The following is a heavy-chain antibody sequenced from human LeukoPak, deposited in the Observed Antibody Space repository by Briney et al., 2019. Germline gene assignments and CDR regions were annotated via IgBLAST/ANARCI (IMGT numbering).Heavy chain of an antibody. CDR1: GYTFTSYG. Sequence: GASVKVSCKASGYTFTSYGISWVRQAPGQGLEWMGWISAYNGNTNYAQKLQGRVTMTTDTSTSTAYMELRSLRSDDTAVYYCARTVGTRFSGYNDAFDIWGQGTMVTASS. D-gene: IGHD5-12*01. V-gene: IGHV1-18*01. CDR2: ISAYNGNT. CDR3: ARTVGTRFSGYNDAFDI. J-gene: IGHJ3*02.